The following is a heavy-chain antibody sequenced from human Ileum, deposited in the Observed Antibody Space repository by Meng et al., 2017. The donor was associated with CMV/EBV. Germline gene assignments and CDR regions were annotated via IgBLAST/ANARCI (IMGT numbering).Heavy chain of an antibody. CDR3: AGGIKTGIVDY. CDR2: IYYSGST. V-gene: IGHV4-39*07. CDR1: GGSLGSSDYY. Sequence: RQESGPGLGKPSETLALTCTVSGGSLGSSDYYWGWIRQPPGKGLEWIATIYYSGSTYYNPSLKTPVTISVDTSKNQFSLRLSSVTAADTAVYYCAGGIKTGIVDYWGQGTLVTVSS. J-gene: IGHJ4*02. D-gene: IGHD3-9*01.